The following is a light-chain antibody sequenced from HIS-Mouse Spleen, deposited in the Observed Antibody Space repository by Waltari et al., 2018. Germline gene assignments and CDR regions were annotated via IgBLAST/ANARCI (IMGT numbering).Light chain of an antibody. Sequence: QSALTQPASVSGSPGQSITISCPGPSSDVGSYHLVSWYQQHPGKAPKLMIYEGSKRPSGVSNRFSGSKSGNTASLTISGLQAEDEADYYCCSYAGSSTWVFGGGTKLTVL. CDR1: SSDVGSYHL. CDR2: EGS. V-gene: IGLV2-23*01. J-gene: IGLJ3*02. CDR3: CSYAGSSTWV.